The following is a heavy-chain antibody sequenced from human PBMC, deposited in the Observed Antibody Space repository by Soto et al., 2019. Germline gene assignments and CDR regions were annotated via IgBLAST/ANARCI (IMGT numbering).Heavy chain of an antibody. CDR2: IYYAGST. V-gene: IGHV4-59*08. Sequence: SETLSLTCTFSGCSMISYYWILIRQPPGRGLEWIGFIYYAGSTKYNPSLNSRVTISVDTSKNQFSLKLSSVTAADTAVYYCASFSGSYGVSWGQGTLVTVSS. J-gene: IGHJ4*02. CDR1: GCSMISYY. D-gene: IGHD1-26*01. CDR3: ASFSGSYGVS.